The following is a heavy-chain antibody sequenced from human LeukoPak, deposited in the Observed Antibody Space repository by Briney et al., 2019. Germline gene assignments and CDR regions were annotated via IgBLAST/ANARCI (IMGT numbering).Heavy chain of an antibody. D-gene: IGHD3-10*01. J-gene: IGHJ6*02. Sequence: GGSLRLSCAASGFTFSSYGMHWVRQAPGKGLGWVAVISYDGSNKYYADSVKGRFTISRDNSKNTLYLQMNSLRAEDTAVYYCAKDRGSGSSPPHYYYYGMDVWGQGTTVTVSS. V-gene: IGHV3-30*18. CDR1: GFTFSSYG. CDR3: AKDRGSGSSPPHYYYYGMDV. CDR2: ISYDGSNK.